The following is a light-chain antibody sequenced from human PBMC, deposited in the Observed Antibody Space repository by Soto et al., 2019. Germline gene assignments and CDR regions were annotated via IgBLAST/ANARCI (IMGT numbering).Light chain of an antibody. V-gene: IGKV3-11*01. J-gene: IGKJ4*01. CDR1: QSLSSY. Sequence: EIVLTQSPATVSLSPGERATLSCWASQSLSSYLAWYQQKPGQAPRLLIYDASNRANGIPARFTGSGSGTDFPLTISSLEPEDFAVYFRQQRAGWPPTFGGGTKVEIK. CDR3: QQRAGWPPT. CDR2: DAS.